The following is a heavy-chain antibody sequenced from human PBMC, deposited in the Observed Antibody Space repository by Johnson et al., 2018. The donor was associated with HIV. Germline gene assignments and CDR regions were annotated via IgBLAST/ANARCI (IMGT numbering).Heavy chain of an antibody. J-gene: IGHJ3*02. CDR2: IWSDGSNK. V-gene: IGHV3-30*04. CDR3: ATFDAFDI. Sequence: QVQLMESGGGVVQPGRSLRLSCAASGFTFSSYAMHWVRQAPGKGLEWVAVIWSDGSNKYYADSVKGRFTISRDNSKNTLYLQMNSLRAEDTAVYYCATFDAFDIWGQGTMVTVSS. CDR1: GFTFSSYA.